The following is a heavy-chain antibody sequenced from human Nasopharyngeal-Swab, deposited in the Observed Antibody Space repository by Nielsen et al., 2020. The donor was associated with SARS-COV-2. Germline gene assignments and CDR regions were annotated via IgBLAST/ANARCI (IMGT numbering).Heavy chain of an antibody. Sequence: GESLKISRVASGFTFSNYWMHWVRQAPGKGLVWVSRTDEYGTTINYADSVKGRFAISRDNAKNTLYLQMNSLRADDTAMYYCASDLSGRDDFWGQGTLVTVAS. CDR3: ASDLSGRDDF. D-gene: IGHD6-19*01. J-gene: IGHJ4*02. CDR1: GFTFSNYW. CDR2: TDEYGTTI. V-gene: IGHV3-74*01.